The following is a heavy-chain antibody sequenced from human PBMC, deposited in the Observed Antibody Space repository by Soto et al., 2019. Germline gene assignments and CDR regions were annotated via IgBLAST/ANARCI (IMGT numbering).Heavy chain of an antibody. D-gene: IGHD3-9*01. Sequence: GGSLRLSCAASGFTFSDYYMSWIRQAPGKGLEWVSYISSSGSTIYYADSVKGRFTVSRDNAKNSLYLQMNSLRAEDTAVYYCARVNRRYFDWLSTFDYWGQGTLVTVSS. J-gene: IGHJ4*02. CDR3: ARVNRRYFDWLSTFDY. V-gene: IGHV3-11*01. CDR2: ISSSGSTI. CDR1: GFTFSDYY.